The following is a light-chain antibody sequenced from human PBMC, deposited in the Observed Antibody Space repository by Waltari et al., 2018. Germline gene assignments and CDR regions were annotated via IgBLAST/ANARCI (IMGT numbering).Light chain of an antibody. Sequence: IQMTQSPSSLSASVGDSVTITCRASQSISSYLNWYQQKPGNAPKLLIYAASSLQSRVPSRFSGSGSGTYFTLTISSLQPEDVANYYCQQSYSTLITFGQGTRLEIK. CDR3: QQSYSTLIT. CDR2: AAS. V-gene: IGKV1-39*01. CDR1: QSISSY. J-gene: IGKJ5*01.